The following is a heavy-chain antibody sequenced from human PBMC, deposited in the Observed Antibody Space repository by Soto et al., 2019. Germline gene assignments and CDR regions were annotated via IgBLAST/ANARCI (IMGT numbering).Heavy chain of an antibody. CDR3: ARGQRFSDWFDP. Sequence: SETRSLACTVSGGAINSYYWTWFRQPAGKGLEWIGRIYSSGSTKYNPSLQSRVTMSLDTSKNQFSLRLTSVTAADTAVYYCARGQRFSDWFDPWGQGTLVTVS. J-gene: IGHJ5*02. D-gene: IGHD3-3*01. V-gene: IGHV4-4*07. CDR2: IYSSGST. CDR1: GGAINSYY.